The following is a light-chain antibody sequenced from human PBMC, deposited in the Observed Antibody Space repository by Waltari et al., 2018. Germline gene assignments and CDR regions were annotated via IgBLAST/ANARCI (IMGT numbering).Light chain of an antibody. V-gene: IGKV3D-15*01. CDR2: DAS. CDR3: QQYNRWPPIT. J-gene: IGKJ5*01. CDR1: QSVYTN. Sequence: EIVMTQSPATLSVSPGGRATLSCRASQSVYTNLAWYQQKPGQAPRLLIYDASPRATGIPARFTGSGSGTEFTLTISSLQSEDSAVYSCQQYNRWPPITFGQGTRLEIK.